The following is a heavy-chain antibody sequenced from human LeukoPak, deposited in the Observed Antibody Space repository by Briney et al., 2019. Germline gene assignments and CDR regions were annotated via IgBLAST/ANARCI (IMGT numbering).Heavy chain of an antibody. V-gene: IGHV4-34*01. J-gene: IGHJ6*02. CDR1: GGSFSGYY. D-gene: IGHD3-16*01. CDR2: INHSGST. Sequence: PSETLSLTCAVYGGSFSGYYWSWIRQPPGKGLEWIGEINHSGSTNYNPSLKSRVTISVDTSKNQFSLKLSSVTAADTAVYYCARDYAGTQSYGMDVWGQGTTVTVSS. CDR3: ARDYAGTQSYGMDV.